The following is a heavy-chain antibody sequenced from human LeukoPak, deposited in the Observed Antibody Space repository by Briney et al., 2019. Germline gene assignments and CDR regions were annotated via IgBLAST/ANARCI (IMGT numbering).Heavy chain of an antibody. CDR3: ARQRDGYNPPLSDY. V-gene: IGHV4-34*01. CDR2: IYHSGST. D-gene: IGHD5-24*01. Sequence: PGGFLRLSCAASGFTFSSYAMSWVRQAPGKGLEWIGEIYHSGSTYYNPSLKSRVTISVDTSKNQFSLKLSSVTAADTAVYYCARQRDGYNPPLSDYWGQGTLVTVSS. J-gene: IGHJ4*02. CDR1: GFTFSSYA.